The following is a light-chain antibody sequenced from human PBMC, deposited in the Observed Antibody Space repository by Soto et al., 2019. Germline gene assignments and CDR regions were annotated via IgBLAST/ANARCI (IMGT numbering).Light chain of an antibody. CDR3: QQYNNWPPLT. CDR2: GAS. Sequence: EIVMTQSPATLSVSPGERATLSCRASQSVSSNLAWYQQKPGQAPRLLIYGASTRATGIPARFSGSGSGTALTLTISSLQSEDFAVYYCQQYNNWPPLTFGQGTRLEIK. CDR1: QSVSSN. J-gene: IGKJ5*01. V-gene: IGKV3-15*01.